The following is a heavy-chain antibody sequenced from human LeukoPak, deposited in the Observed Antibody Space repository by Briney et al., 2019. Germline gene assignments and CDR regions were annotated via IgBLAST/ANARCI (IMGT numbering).Heavy chain of an antibody. CDR3: ARGTVDTAIDT. D-gene: IGHD5-18*01. CDR1: GGFISSFY. J-gene: IGHJ4*02. V-gene: IGHV4-59*08. Sequence: SETLSLTYTVSGGFISSFYCSWIRQPPGKGLEWIGYVYYSGTTNYNPSLKSRVTISSDTSKNQFSLRLSSVTAADTAVYYCARGTVDTAIDTWGQGALVTVSS. CDR2: VYYSGTT.